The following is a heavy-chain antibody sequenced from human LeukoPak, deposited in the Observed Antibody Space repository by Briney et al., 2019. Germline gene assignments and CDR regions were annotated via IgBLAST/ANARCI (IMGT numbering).Heavy chain of an antibody. Sequence: ASVKVSCKASGYTFTGYYMHWVRRAPGQGLEWMGWINPNSGGTNYAQKFQGRVTMTRDTSISTAYMELSRLRSDDTAVYFCARLAVAGIGDYWGQGTLVTVSS. J-gene: IGHJ4*02. CDR3: ARLAVAGIGDY. CDR1: GYTFTGYY. D-gene: IGHD6-19*01. CDR2: INPNSGGT. V-gene: IGHV1-2*02.